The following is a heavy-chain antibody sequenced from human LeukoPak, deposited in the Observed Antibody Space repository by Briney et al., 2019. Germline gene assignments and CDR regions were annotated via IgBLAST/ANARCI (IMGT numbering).Heavy chain of an antibody. CDR3: ARTGSSIVGATYYFDY. CDR1: GGSISSYY. V-gene: IGHV4-4*07. CDR2: IYTSGST. J-gene: IGHJ4*02. Sequence: SETLSLTCTVSGGSISSYYWSWIRQPAGKGLEWIGRIYTSGSTNYNPSLKSRVTISVDTSKNQFSLKLSSVTAADTAVYYCARTGSSIVGATYYFDYWGQGTLVTVSS. D-gene: IGHD1-26*01.